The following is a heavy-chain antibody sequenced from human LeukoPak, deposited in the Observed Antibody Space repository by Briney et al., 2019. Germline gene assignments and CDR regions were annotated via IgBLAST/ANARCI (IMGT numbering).Heavy chain of an antibody. CDR1: GFTFSSYA. CDR2: ISYDGSNK. D-gene: IGHD1-7*01. J-gene: IGHJ3*02. V-gene: IGHV3-30*04. CDR3: ARSLATLELNEAFDI. Sequence: GSLRLSCAASGFTFSSYAMHWVRQAPGKGLEWVAVISYDGSNKYYADSVKGRFTISRDNSKNTLYLQMNSLRAEDTAVYYCARSLATLELNEAFDIWGQGTMVTVSS.